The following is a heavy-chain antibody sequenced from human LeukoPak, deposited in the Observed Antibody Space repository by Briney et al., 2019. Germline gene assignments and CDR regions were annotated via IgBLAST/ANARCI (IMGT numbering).Heavy chain of an antibody. CDR2: IRYDGSNK. D-gene: IGHD2-15*01. Sequence: GGSLRLSCAASGFIFSSYGMHWVRQAPGKGLEWVAFIRYDGSNKYYADSVKGRFTIFRDNSKNTLYLQMNSLRAEDTAVYYCARDLPVVGAPGFDYWGQGTLVTVSS. V-gene: IGHV3-30*02. J-gene: IGHJ4*02. CDR1: GFIFSSYG. CDR3: ARDLPVVGAPGFDY.